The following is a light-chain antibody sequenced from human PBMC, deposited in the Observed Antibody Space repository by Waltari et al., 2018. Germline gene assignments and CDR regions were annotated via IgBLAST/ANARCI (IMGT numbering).Light chain of an antibody. CDR1: QTVRSNY. CDR2: GAS. V-gene: IGKV3-20*01. CDR3: QQYVSPPET. Sequence: EIVLAQSPDTLSLSPGERATLSCRASQTVRSNYLAWFQQKPGQAPRLLIYGASSRATGIPDRFSGSGSGTDFTLTISRLEPEDFAVYNCQQYVSPPETFGHGTKVEI. J-gene: IGKJ1*01.